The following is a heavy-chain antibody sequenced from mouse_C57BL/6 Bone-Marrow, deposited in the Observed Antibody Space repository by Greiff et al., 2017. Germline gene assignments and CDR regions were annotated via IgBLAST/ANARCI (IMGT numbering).Heavy chain of an antibody. Sequence: VQLQQSGAELVRPGASVKLSCTASGFNIKDDYMHWVKQRPEQGLEWIGWIDPEKGDTEYASKFQGKATITADTSSNTAYLQLSSLTSEDTAVYYCTPYYYGSSYGYWGQGTTLTVSS. CDR3: TPYYYGSSYGY. J-gene: IGHJ2*01. D-gene: IGHD1-1*01. CDR1: GFNIKDDY. V-gene: IGHV14-4*01. CDR2: IDPEKGDT.